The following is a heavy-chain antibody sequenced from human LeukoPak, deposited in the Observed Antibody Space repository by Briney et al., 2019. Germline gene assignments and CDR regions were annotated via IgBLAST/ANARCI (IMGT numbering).Heavy chain of an antibody. CDR1: GDSISSYY. Sequence: SETLSLTCTVSGDSISSYYWSWIRQPPGKGLEWIGYIYYSGSTNYNPSLKSRVTISVDASKNQFSLKLSSVTAADTAVYYCARHELRLPYYYYYGMDVWGQGTTVTVSS. V-gene: IGHV4-59*08. D-gene: IGHD4-17*01. J-gene: IGHJ6*02. CDR3: ARHELRLPYYYYYGMDV. CDR2: IYYSGST.